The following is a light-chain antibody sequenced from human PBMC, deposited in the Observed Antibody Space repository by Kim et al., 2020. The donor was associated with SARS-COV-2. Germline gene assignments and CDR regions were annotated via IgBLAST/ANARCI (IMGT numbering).Light chain of an antibody. CDR3: AAWDDSLNGHVV. J-gene: IGLJ2*01. Sequence: QRVTITLSGSGSNIGSNAVSWYQQLPGATPKLLIYRSNERPTGVPDRFSASKSATSASLAISGLQSDDEADYYCAAWDDSLNGHVVFGGGTQLTVL. V-gene: IGLV1-44*01. CDR2: RSN. CDR1: GSNIGSNA.